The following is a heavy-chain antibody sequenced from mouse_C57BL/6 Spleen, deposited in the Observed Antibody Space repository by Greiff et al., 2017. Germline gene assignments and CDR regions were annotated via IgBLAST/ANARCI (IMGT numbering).Heavy chain of an antibody. CDR1: GFTFSDYG. J-gene: IGHJ4*01. V-gene: IGHV5-15*01. CDR2: ISNLAYSI. D-gene: IGHD1-1*01. Sequence: EVHLVESGGGLVQPGGSLKLSCAASGFTFSDYGMAWVRQAPRKGPEWVAFISNLAYSIYYADTVTGRFTISRENAKNTLYLEMSSLRSEDTAMYYCARRTTTVVAPYAMDYWGQGTSVTVSS. CDR3: ARRTTTVVAPYAMDY.